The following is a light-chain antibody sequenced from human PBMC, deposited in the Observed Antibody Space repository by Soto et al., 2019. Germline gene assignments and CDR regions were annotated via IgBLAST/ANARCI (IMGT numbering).Light chain of an antibody. V-gene: IGKV4-1*01. CDR2: WAS. Sequence: DIVMTQSPDSLAVSPGVRATINCKSSQSVLYSSNNKNYLAWYQQKPGQPPKLLIYWASTRESGVPDRFSGSGSETEFTLTISSLESEDYAIYYCQQYNNWPPWTFGQGTKVDIK. CDR3: QQYNNWPPWT. CDR1: QSVLYSSNNKNY. J-gene: IGKJ1*01.